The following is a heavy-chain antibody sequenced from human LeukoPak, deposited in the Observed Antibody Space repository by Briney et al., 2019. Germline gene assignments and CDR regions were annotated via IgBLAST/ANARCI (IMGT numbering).Heavy chain of an antibody. Sequence: GGSLRLSCAASGFTFSNYWVHWVRQAPGKGLVWVSRINRDGSTTNYADSVKGRFTVSRDNAKNTLNLQMNSLRAEDTAVYYCARHIGVAGSGSYDYWGQGTLVTVSS. CDR3: ARHIGVAGSGSYDY. D-gene: IGHD1-26*01. CDR2: INRDGSTT. J-gene: IGHJ4*02. CDR1: GFTFSNYW. V-gene: IGHV3-74*01.